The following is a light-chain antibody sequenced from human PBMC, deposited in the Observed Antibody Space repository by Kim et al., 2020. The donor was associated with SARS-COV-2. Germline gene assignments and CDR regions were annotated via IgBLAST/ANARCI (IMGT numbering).Light chain of an antibody. Sequence: QRVTISCTWSSSNIGASLDVHWYQQLPGTAPKLLIYGNNNRPSGVPDRFSASKSGTSASLAITGLQAEDEADYYCQSHDSSLSGFVFGTGTKVTVL. J-gene: IGLJ1*01. CDR2: GNN. CDR3: QSHDSSLSGFV. CDR1: SSNIGASLD. V-gene: IGLV1-40*01.